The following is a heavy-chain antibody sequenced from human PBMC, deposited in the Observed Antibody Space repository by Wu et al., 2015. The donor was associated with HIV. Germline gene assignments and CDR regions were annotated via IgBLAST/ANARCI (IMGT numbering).Heavy chain of an antibody. V-gene: IGHV1-46*01. CDR3: ARGIAVAGAFGMDV. D-gene: IGHD6-19*01. CDR1: GYSFTTYY. J-gene: IGHJ6*02. Sequence: QVQLVQSGAEVKKPGASVNVSCKASGYSFTTYYLNWVRQAPGQGLEWMGIINPSAGSTTYAQKFQGRVTMTRDTSTTTVYMELSSLRSEDTAVYYCARGIAVAGAFGMDVWGQGTTVTVSS. CDR2: INPSAGST.